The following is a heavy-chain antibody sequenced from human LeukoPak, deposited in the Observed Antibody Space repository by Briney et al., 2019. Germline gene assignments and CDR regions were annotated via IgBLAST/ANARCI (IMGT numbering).Heavy chain of an antibody. Sequence: GGSLRLSCAASGFSVSSNYVSCVCQAPGGGLGWVSVIYSGGSTYYADSVKGRFTISRDNSKNTLYLQMNSLRAEDTAVYYCARAGAHYYDSSGYYSWGQGTLVTVSS. D-gene: IGHD3-22*01. V-gene: IGHV3-53*01. J-gene: IGHJ4*02. CDR3: ARAGAHYYDSSGYYS. CDR2: IYSGGST. CDR1: GFSVSSNY.